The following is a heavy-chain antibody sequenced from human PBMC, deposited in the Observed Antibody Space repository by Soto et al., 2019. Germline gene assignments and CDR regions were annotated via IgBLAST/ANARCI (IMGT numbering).Heavy chain of an antibody. CDR2: IVVGSGDT. D-gene: IGHD6-6*01. V-gene: IGHV1-58*01. CDR3: AASEYNSSPHPYYYGMDV. J-gene: IGHJ6*02. Sequence: GASVKVSCKASGFTFTRSAVQWVRQARGQRLEWIGWIVVGSGDTNYAQKFQERGTITRETSTSRAYMELSSLRSEDTAVYYCAASEYNSSPHPYYYGMDVWGEGTTVTVSS. CDR1: GFTFTRSA.